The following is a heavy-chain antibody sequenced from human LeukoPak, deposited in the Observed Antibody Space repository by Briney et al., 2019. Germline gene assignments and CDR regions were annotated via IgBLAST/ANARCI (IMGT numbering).Heavy chain of an antibody. J-gene: IGHJ3*02. Sequence: PSETLSLTCAVSGYSFANGYYWGWIRQPPGKGLEWVASIFRSGHTYYNPSLKSRATISLDMSRNDFSLRLTSVSAADTAIYYCARLRGSARGWYLDAFDIWGQGTMVTVS. CDR3: ARLRGSARGWYLDAFDI. CDR1: GYSFANGYY. V-gene: IGHV4-38-2*01. CDR2: IFRSGHT. D-gene: IGHD6-19*01.